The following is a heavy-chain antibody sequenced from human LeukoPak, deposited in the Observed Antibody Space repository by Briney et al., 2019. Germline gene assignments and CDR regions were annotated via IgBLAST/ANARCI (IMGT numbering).Heavy chain of an antibody. Sequence: LRASVKVSCKASGYTFTSYYMHWVRQAPGQGLEWMGIINPSGGSTSYAQKFQGRVTMTRDTSTSTVYMELSSLRSEDTAVYYCARDLGSTSLTTSYGFDYWGQGTLVTVSS. CDR3: ARDLGSTSLTTSYGFDY. D-gene: IGHD2-2*01. V-gene: IGHV1-46*01. CDR2: INPSGGST. CDR1: GYTFTSYY. J-gene: IGHJ4*02.